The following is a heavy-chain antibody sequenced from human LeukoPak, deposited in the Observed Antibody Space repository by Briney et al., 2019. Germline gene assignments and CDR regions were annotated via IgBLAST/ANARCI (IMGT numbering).Heavy chain of an antibody. V-gene: IGHV4-59*01. D-gene: IGHD1-26*01. CDR2: IYYSGST. CDR1: GGSISSYY. J-gene: IGHJ4*02. Sequence: SETLSLTCTVSGGSISSYYWSWIRQPPGKGLEWIGYIYYSGSTNYNPSLKSRVTISVDTSKNQFSLKLSSVTAADTAVYYCARVSGTSGDYFDYWGQGTLVTVSS. CDR3: ARVSGTSGDYFDY.